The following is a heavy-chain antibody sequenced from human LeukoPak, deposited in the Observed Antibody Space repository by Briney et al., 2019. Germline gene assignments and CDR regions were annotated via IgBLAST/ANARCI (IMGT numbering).Heavy chain of an antibody. CDR2: ISSTGGTT. CDR1: GFTFSSYA. Sequence: QSGGSLRLSCAASGFTFSSYAMSWVRQAPGKGLEWVSSISSTGGTTYYADSVKGRFTISRDNSKNTLYLQMNSLRAKDTAVYYCAREGYSSSSGTMDVWGKGTTVTVSS. V-gene: IGHV3-23*01. D-gene: IGHD6-6*01. J-gene: IGHJ6*03. CDR3: AREGYSSSSGTMDV.